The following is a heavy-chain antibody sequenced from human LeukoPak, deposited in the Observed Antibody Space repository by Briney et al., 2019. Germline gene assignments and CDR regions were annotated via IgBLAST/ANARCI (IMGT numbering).Heavy chain of an antibody. CDR2: INPNSGGT. D-gene: IGHD2-15*01. V-gene: IGHV1-2*02. CDR1: GYTFTGYY. Sequence: GASVKVSCKASGYTFTGYYMHWVRQAPGQGLEWMGWINPNSGGTNYAQKFQGRVTMTRDTSISTAYMELRSLRSDDTAVYYCVRENRYCRGGSCYPVASDDAFDIWGQGTMVTVSS. J-gene: IGHJ3*02. CDR3: VRENRYCRGGSCYPVASDDAFDI.